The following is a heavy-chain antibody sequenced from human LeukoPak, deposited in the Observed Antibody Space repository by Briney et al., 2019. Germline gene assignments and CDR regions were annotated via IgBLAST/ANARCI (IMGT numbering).Heavy chain of an antibody. Sequence: GGSLRLSCAASGFTFSSYAMSWVRQAPGKGLEWVSTFYETGKTDHADSVKGRFTISRDTSKNTLYLQMNSLRAEDTATYYCAKRGAGSGGLHYWGQGTLVTVSS. D-gene: IGHD6-19*01. CDR1: GFTFSSYA. CDR3: AKRGAGSGGLHY. CDR2: FYETGKT. V-gene: IGHV3-23*01. J-gene: IGHJ4*02.